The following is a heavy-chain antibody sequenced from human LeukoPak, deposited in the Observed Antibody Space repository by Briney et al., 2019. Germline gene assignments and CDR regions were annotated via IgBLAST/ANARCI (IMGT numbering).Heavy chain of an antibody. CDR2: ISGSGGRT. J-gene: IGHJ4*02. D-gene: IGHD6-19*01. CDR1: GFTFSSYA. V-gene: IGHV3-23*01. Sequence: GGSLRLSCAASGFTFSSYAMSWVRQAPGKGLEWVSAISGSGGRTYYADSVKGRFTISRDNSKNTLYLQMNSLRAEDTAVYYCAKALYSSGWFSSSYWGQGTLVTVSS. CDR3: AKALYSSGWFSSSY.